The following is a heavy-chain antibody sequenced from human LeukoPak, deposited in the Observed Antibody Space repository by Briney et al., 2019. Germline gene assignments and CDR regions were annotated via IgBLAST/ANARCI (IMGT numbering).Heavy chain of an antibody. CDR3: ARDPPRGSLNVPRFDY. J-gene: IGHJ4*02. CDR1: GFTFSSYS. D-gene: IGHD2-15*01. CDR2: ISSSSTI. Sequence: GGSLRLSCAASGFTFSSYSMNWVRQAPGKGLEWVSYISSSSTIYYADSVKGRFTISRDNAKNSLYLQMNSLRAEDTAVYYCARDPPRGSLNVPRFDYWGQGTLVTVSS. V-gene: IGHV3-48*04.